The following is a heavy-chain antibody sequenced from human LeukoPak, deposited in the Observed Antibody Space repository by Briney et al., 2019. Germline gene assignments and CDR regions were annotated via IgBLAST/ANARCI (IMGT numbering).Heavy chain of an antibody. V-gene: IGHV3-49*04. CDR3: ARRDGTPFDR. Sequence: GGSLRLSCTASGITFGDYPMSWVRQAPGKGLEWVGFIRAKAYGGTTEYAASVKGRFIISRDDSKSIAYLQMNSLKTEDTAVYYCARRDGTPFDRWGQGTLVTVSS. CDR2: IRAKAYGGTT. D-gene: IGHD6-13*01. J-gene: IGHJ4*02. CDR1: GITFGDYP.